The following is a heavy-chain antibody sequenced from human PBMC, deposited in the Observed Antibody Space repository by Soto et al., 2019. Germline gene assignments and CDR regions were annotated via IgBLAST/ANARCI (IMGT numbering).Heavy chain of an antibody. J-gene: IGHJ4*02. CDR1: GFTFSNYW. D-gene: IGHD6-13*01. Sequence: EVQLVESGGDLVQPGGSLRLSCAASGFTFSNYWMSWVRQAPGKGLEWVANIKQDGSEKYYVDSVKGRFTISRDNAKNSLYLQMNSLRAEDTAIYYCARDLGVWYSSGWYYFDYWGQGTLVTVSS. CDR3: ARDLGVWYSSGWYYFDY. V-gene: IGHV3-7*03. CDR2: IKQDGSEK.